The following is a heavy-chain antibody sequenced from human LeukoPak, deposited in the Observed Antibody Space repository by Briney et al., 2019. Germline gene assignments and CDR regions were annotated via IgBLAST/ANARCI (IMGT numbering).Heavy chain of an antibody. CDR2: IWYDGSNK. CDR3: ATQAKAAHFDY. Sequence: GGSLRLSCAASGFTFSSYGMHWVRQAPGKGLERVAVIWYDGSNKYYADSVKGRFTISRDNSKNTLYLQMNSLRAEDTAVYYCATQAKAAHFDYWGQGTLVTVSS. D-gene: IGHD6-6*01. CDR1: GFTFSSYG. J-gene: IGHJ4*02. V-gene: IGHV3-33*01.